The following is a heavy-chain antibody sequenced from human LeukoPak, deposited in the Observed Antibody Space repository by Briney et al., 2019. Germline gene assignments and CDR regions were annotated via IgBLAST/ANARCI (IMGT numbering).Heavy chain of an antibody. CDR2: FYYSGST. CDR3: ARDGSGSGTYYYMDV. D-gene: IGHD3-10*01. V-gene: IGHV4-61*10. CDR1: GGSISSGSYY. J-gene: IGHJ6*03. Sequence: SETLSLTCTVSGGSISSGSYYWSWIRQPAGKGLEWIGTFYYSGSTSYNPSLNSRVTISVDTSKNQLSLKLSSVTAADTAIYYCARDGSGSGTYYYMDVWGKGTRVTVSS.